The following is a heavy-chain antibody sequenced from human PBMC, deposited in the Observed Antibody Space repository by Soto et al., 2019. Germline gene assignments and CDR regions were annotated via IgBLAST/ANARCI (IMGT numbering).Heavy chain of an antibody. V-gene: IGHV1-3*01. CDR1: GYTFCRDG. CDR2: INAINGDT. D-gene: IGHD3-10*01. J-gene: IGHJ4*01. CDR3: SSWTSGQTNDY. Sequence: ASVKVSCKGSGYTFCRDGIHWVRQAPGQGLEWLAWINAINGDTKYSQRFQGRLTVSRDTSANTAYLQLSSLRFEDTAVYYCSSWTSGQTNDYWGQGNLVTVS.